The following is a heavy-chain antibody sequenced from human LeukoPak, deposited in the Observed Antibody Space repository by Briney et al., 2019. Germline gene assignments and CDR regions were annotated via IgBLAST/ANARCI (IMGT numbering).Heavy chain of an antibody. CDR2: IYSDGRI. J-gene: IGHJ4*02. D-gene: IGHD5-18*01. CDR3: ARESGYSYGLAGFFDY. CDR1: GFTFSSYS. Sequence: PGGSLRLSCAASGFTFSSYSMNWVRQAPGKGLEWVSVIYSDGRIHYADSVKGRFTISRDDSKNTLYLQMNSLRAEGTAVYYCARESGYSYGLAGFFDYWGQGTLVTVSS. V-gene: IGHV3-53*01.